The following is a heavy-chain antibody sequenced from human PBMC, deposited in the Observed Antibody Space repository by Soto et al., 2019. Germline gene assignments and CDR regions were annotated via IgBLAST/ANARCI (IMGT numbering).Heavy chain of an antibody. Sequence: LRLSCAASGFTFSNAWMSWVRQAPGKGLEWVGRIKSKTDGGTTDYAAPVKGRFTISRDDSKNTLYLQMNSLKTEDTAVYYCTTDGLVGYCSSTSCYTNYWGQGTLVTVSS. V-gene: IGHV3-15*01. D-gene: IGHD2-2*02. CDR1: GFTFSNAW. J-gene: IGHJ4*02. CDR2: IKSKTDGGTT. CDR3: TTDGLVGYCSSTSCYTNY.